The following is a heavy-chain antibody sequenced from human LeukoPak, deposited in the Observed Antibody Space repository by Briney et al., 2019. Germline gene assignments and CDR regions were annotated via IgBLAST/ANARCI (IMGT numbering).Heavy chain of an antibody. CDR2: IYTSGST. CDR3: ARHATSGWFDP. V-gene: IGHV4-61*02. D-gene: IGHD5-24*01. CDR1: GGSISSGSYY. Sequence: SQTLSLTCTVPGGSISSGSYYWSWIRQPAGKGLEWIGRIYTSGSTNYNPSLKSRVTISVDTSKNQFSLKLSSVTAADTAVYYCARHATSGWFDPWGQGTLVTVSS. J-gene: IGHJ5*02.